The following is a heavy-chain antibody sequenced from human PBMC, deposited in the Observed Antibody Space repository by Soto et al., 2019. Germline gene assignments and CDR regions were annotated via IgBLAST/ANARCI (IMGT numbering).Heavy chain of an antibody. CDR3: DP. Sequence: SETLSLTCTVSGGSISSYYWSWIRQPPGKGLEWIGYIYYSGSTNYNPSLKSRVTISVDTSKNQFSLKLSSVTAAKGRLFWFDPWGQGTLVTVSS. J-gene: IGHJ5*02. CDR2: IYYSGST. CDR1: GGSISSYY. V-gene: IGHV4-59*01.